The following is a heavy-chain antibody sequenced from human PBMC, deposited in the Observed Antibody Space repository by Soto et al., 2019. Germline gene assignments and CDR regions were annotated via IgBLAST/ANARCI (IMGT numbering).Heavy chain of an antibody. CDR3: AIEIGAAVACTLDY. CDR2: IIPIFGTA. CDR1: GGTFSSYA. V-gene: IGHV1-69*13. J-gene: IGHJ4*02. Sequence: SVKVSCKASGGTFSSYAISWVRQAPGQGLEWMGGIIPIFGTANYAQKFQGRVTITADESTSTAYMELSSLRSEDTAVYYCAIEIGAAVACTLDYWGQGTLVTVSS. D-gene: IGHD6-19*01.